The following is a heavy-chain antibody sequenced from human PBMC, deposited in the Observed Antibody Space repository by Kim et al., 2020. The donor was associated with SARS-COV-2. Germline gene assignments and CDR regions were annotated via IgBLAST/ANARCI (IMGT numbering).Heavy chain of an antibody. CDR3: AKDSSSYYYVDYFDY. CDR2: ISYDGSNK. CDR1: GFTFSSYG. Sequence: GGSLRLSCAASGFTFSSYGMHWVRQAPGKGLEWVAVISYDGSNKYYADSVKGRFTISRDNSKNTLFLQMSSLRAEDTAVYYCAKDSSSYYYVDYFDYWG. J-gene: IGHJ4*01. D-gene: IGHD3-22*01. V-gene: IGHV3-30*18.